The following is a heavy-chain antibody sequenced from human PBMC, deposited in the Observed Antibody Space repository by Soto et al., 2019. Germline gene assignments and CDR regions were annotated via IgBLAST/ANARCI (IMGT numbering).Heavy chain of an antibody. CDR3: ARSKYIDY. Sequence: GGSLRLSCIVSGFTFSSYNMNWVRQAPGKGLEWVTYISGSGRTIYYADSVKGRFTISRDNVKNSLYLQRNSLRDEDTAVYYCARSKYIDYWGQGTLVTVSS. CDR2: ISGSGRTI. D-gene: IGHD4-4*01. J-gene: IGHJ4*02. CDR1: GFTFSSYN. V-gene: IGHV3-48*02.